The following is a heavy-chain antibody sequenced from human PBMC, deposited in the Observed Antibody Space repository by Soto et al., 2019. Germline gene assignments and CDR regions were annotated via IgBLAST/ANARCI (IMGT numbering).Heavy chain of an antibody. Sequence: GESLKISCKGSGYSFTSYWMGWVRQMPGKGLEWMGIIYPGDSDTRYSPSFQGQVTISADKSISTAYLQWSSLKASDTAMYYCARHMGANYYYYGMDVWGQGTTVTVSS. CDR3: ARHMGANYYYYGMDV. V-gene: IGHV5-51*01. J-gene: IGHJ6*02. CDR1: GYSFTSYW. CDR2: IYPGDSDT. D-gene: IGHD1-26*01.